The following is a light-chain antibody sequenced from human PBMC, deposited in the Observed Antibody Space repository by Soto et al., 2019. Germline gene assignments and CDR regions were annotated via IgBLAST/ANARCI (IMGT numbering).Light chain of an antibody. CDR3: QKYKSAPSLT. J-gene: IGKJ4*01. CDR2: AAS. Sequence: QMTQSPSSLSASVGDRVTITCRASQGISNFLAWYQHKPGKVPKLLIYAASTLQSGVPSRFSGSGSGTDFTLTISSLQPEDVATYYCQKYKSAPSLTFGGGTKVEIK. CDR1: QGISNF. V-gene: IGKV1-27*01.